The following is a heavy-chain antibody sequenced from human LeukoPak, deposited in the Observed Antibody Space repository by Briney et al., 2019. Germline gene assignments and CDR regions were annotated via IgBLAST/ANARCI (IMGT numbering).Heavy chain of an antibody. CDR1: GFSFGSYA. Sequence: PGGSLRLSCAASGFSFGSYALSWVRQAPGKGLEWVSVISGSGDNTHYTDLVKGRFTISRDNSKNTLYLQMNSLRAEDTAVYYCTSLSDAIESFGTRNYWGQGTLVTVSS. CDR3: TSLSDAIESFGTRNY. D-gene: IGHD2-8*01. V-gene: IGHV3-23*01. J-gene: IGHJ4*02. CDR2: ISGSGDNT.